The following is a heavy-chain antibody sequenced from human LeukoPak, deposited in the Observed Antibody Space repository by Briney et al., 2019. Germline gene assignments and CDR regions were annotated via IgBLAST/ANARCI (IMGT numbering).Heavy chain of an antibody. D-gene: IGHD2-15*01. J-gene: IGHJ1*01. V-gene: IGHV3-48*03. Sequence: GGSLRLSCAASGFTFSSYEMHWVRQASGKGLEWISYIKGRFTISRDNPKSSLYLQMSSLRAEDTAIYYCVRGLTISGHRYFQHWGQGTLVIVSS. CDR3: VRGLTISGHRYFQH. CDR1: GFTFSSYE. CDR2: I.